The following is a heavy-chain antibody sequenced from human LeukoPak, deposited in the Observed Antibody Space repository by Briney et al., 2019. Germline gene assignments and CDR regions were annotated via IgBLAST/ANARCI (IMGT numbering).Heavy chain of an antibody. J-gene: IGHJ3*02. V-gene: IGHV3-53*01. CDR1: GFTVSSNY. CDR2: IYSGGST. D-gene: IGHD3-22*01. Sequence: PGGSLRLSCAASGFTVSSNYMSWVRQAPGKGLEWVSVIYSGGSTYYADSVKGRFTISRDNSKNTLYLQMNSLRAEDTAAYYCARDYYDSSGYRHDAFDIWGQGTMVTVSS. CDR3: ARDYYDSSGYRHDAFDI.